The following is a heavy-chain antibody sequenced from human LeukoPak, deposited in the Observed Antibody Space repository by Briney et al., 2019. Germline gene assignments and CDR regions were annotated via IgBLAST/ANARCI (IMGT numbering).Heavy chain of an antibody. D-gene: IGHD3-22*01. CDR1: GFTFSRYG. J-gene: IGHJ4*02. V-gene: IGHV3-30*03. CDR3: AIYPIHYYDSSGDY. Sequence: GGSLRLSCAASGFTFSRYGMHWVRQAPGKGLEWVAGIVYDGSDKYYGDSVKGRYTISRDDSKNTLYLQMNSLGAEDTAVYYCAIYPIHYYDSSGDYWGQGTLVTVSS. CDR2: IVYDGSDK.